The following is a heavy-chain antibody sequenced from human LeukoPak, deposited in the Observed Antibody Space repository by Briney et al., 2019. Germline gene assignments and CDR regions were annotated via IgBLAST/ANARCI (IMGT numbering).Heavy chain of an antibody. D-gene: IGHD6-13*01. J-gene: IGHJ4*01. CDR1: GFTFSSYA. CDR2: ISYDGSNK. V-gene: IGHV3-30*04. Sequence: GGSLRLSCAASGFTFSSYAMHWVRQAPGKVLEWVAVISYDGSNKYYADSVKGRFTISRDNSKNTLYLQMNSLRAEDTAVYYCAKSFGPVIAAAGTGADWGQGTLVTVSS. CDR3: AKSFGPVIAAAGTGAD.